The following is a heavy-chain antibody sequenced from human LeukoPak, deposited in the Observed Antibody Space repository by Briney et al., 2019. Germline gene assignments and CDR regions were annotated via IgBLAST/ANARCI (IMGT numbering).Heavy chain of an antibody. CDR3: ARDRSPILPQGGFYFDY. CDR2: INHSGST. D-gene: IGHD1-26*01. CDR1: GGSFSGYY. Sequence: SETLSLTCAVYGGSFSGYYWSWIRQPPGKGLEWIGEINHSGSTNYNPSLKSRVTISVDTSKNQFSLKLSSVTAADTAVYYCARDRSPILPQGGFYFDYWGQGTLVSVSS. V-gene: IGHV4-34*01. J-gene: IGHJ4*02.